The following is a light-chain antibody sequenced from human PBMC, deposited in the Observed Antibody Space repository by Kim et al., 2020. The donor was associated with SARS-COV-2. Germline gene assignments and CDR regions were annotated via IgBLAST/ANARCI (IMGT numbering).Light chain of an antibody. Sequence: ASVGDSVTISCRASQGIRENLDWFQQRPGEAPKLLIFATSQLHTWVPSRFSGSGSGTDFTLTITSLQPEDFGTYYCQQGDSFPITFGQGTRLEIK. V-gene: IGKV1-12*01. CDR1: QGIREN. CDR2: ATS. CDR3: QQGDSFPIT. J-gene: IGKJ5*01.